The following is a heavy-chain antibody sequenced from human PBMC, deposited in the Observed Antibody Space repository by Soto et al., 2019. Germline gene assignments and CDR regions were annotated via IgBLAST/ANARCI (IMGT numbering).Heavy chain of an antibody. D-gene: IGHD5-12*01. Sequence: GGSLRLSCASSGFTFSSYSMNLVRQAPGKGLVWVSRINGDGSTINYADSVKGRFTISRDNAKNTLYLQLNSLRVEDTAVYYCVNGGYSGAGVYYFDFWGQGTLVTVSS. CDR1: GFTFSSYS. CDR3: VNGGYSGAGVYYFDF. J-gene: IGHJ4*02. V-gene: IGHV3-74*01. CDR2: INGDGSTI.